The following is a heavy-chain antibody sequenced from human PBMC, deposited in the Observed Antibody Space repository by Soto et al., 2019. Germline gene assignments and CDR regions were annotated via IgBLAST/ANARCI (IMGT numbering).Heavy chain of an antibody. V-gene: IGHV2-5*02. CDR2: IYWDDDK. CDR1: GFSLTSPGVA. D-gene: IGHD6-19*01. J-gene: IGHJ4*02. Sequence: SGPTLVNPTQTLTLTCSFSGFSLTSPGVAVAWIRQPPGKALELLALIYWDDDKRYSPSLKSRLTITKDTSKNQVVLTMTNMDPVDTATYYCAHRRSSSGWYHGREYYFDYWGQGTLVTVSS. CDR3: AHRRSSSGWYHGREYYFDY.